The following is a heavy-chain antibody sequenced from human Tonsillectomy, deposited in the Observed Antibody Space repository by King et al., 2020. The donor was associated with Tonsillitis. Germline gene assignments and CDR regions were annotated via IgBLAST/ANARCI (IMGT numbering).Heavy chain of an antibody. Sequence: VQLVESGGGVVQPGGCLGLSCAKSGFSFKDYGMSWIRQAPGKGLEWVAYIRADGSNKYYADSVTGRFTISEDNSRKTLYLQMNSLTREDTAVYYCAKRRHDSSGYYSGFDSWGQGTLVTVSS. CDR2: IRADGSNK. V-gene: IGHV3-30*02. J-gene: IGHJ4*02. CDR3: AKRRHDSSGYYSGFDS. D-gene: IGHD3-22*01. CDR1: GFSFKDYG.